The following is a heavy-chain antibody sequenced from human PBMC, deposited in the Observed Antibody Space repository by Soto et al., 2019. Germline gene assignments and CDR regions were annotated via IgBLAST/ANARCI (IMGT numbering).Heavy chain of an antibody. Sequence: QVQLVESGGGVVQPGRSLRLSCAASRFTFSSYGMHWVRQAPGKGLEWVAVIWYDGSNKYYADSVKGRFTISRDNSKNTLYLHMHSLRAEDTAVYYCARDALYCSGGSCYLPVGYYYYYMDVWGKGTTVTVSS. CDR3: ARDALYCSGGSCYLPVGYYYYYMDV. D-gene: IGHD2-15*01. CDR2: IWYDGSNK. CDR1: RFTFSSYG. V-gene: IGHV3-33*01. J-gene: IGHJ6*03.